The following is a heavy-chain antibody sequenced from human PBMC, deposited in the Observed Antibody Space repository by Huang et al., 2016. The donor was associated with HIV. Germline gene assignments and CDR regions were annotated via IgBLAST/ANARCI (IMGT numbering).Heavy chain of an antibody. D-gene: IGHD3-22*01. CDR2: IGSDSRDT. V-gene: IGHV1-18*01. CDR1: GYDFGSYG. Sequence: QVQLVQSGGEVKQPGASVRVSCKASGYDFGSYGMSWVRQAPGQGLEVLGWIGSDSRDTRTAQEFQGRVTMTTDRSGTTTYMELRSLRYDDTAVYYWARDTYYTDIWKRNDASFLWGQGTMITVYS. CDR3: ARDTYYTDIWKRNDASFL. J-gene: IGHJ3*01.